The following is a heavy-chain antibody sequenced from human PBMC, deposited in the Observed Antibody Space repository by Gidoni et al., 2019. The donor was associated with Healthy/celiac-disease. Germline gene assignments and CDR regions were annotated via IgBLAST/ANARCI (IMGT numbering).Heavy chain of an antibody. J-gene: IGHJ4*02. D-gene: IGHD6-13*01. CDR3: ARDLRRIAAAGLSGEDY. CDR2: ISAYNGNT. Sequence: QVQLVQSGAEVKKPGASVKVSCTASGYTFTSYGISWVRQAPGQGLEWMGWISAYNGNTNYAQKRQGRVTMTTDTSTSTAYMVLRSLRSDDTAVYYCARDLRRIAAAGLSGEDYWGQGTLVTVSS. CDR1: GYTFTSYG. V-gene: IGHV1-18*01.